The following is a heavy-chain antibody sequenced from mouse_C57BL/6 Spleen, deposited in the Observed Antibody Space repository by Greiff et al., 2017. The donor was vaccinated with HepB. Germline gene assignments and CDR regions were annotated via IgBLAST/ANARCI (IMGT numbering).Heavy chain of an antibody. CDR2: INPSSGYT. CDR3: ANDYDWYFDV. J-gene: IGHJ1*03. D-gene: IGHD2-4*01. V-gene: IGHV1-7*01. Sequence: VHLVESGAELAKPGASVKLSCKASGYTFTSYWMHWVKQRPGQGLEWIGYINPSSGYTKYNQKFKDKATLTADKSSSTAYMQLSSLTYEDSAVYYCANDYDWYFDVWGTGTTVTVSS. CDR1: GYTFTSYW.